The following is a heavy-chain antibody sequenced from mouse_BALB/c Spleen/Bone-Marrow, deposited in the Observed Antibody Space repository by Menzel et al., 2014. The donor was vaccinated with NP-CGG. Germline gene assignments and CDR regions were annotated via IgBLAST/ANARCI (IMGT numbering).Heavy chain of an antibody. CDR3: ARGYYGSSLVY. Sequence: SGAELAKPGASVKMSCKASGYTFTSYWMHWVKQRPGQGLEWIGYINPSTGYTEYNQKFKDKATLTADKSFSTAYMQLSSLTSEDSAVYYCARGYYGSSLVYWGQGTLVTVSA. D-gene: IGHD1-1*01. J-gene: IGHJ3*01. CDR1: GYTFTSYW. V-gene: IGHV1-7*01. CDR2: INPSTGYT.